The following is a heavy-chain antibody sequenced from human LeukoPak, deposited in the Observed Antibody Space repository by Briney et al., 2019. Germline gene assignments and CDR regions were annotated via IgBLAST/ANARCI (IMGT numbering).Heavy chain of an antibody. CDR2: INWGSNHI. CDR3: ATDYYDSSGYYTGTY. J-gene: IGHJ4*02. CDR1: GFTLRSYS. Sequence: GGSLRLSCAASGFTLRSYSMSWVRQAPGKGLEWVSSINWGSNHIYYADAVQGRFTISRDNAKNSLYLQMNSLRADDPAVYYCATDYYDSSGYYTGTYWGQGTLVTVSS. V-gene: IGHV3-21*04. D-gene: IGHD3-22*01.